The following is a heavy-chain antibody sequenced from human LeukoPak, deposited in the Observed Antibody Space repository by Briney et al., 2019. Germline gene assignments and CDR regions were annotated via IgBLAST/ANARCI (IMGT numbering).Heavy chain of an antibody. CDR2: IYPGDSDT. CDR1: GYTFTNYW. CDR3: ARRYTSRATRYFDY. V-gene: IGHV5-51*01. J-gene: IGHJ4*02. D-gene: IGHD5-18*01. Sequence: GESLKISCKGSGYTFTNYWIGRVRQMPGKGLEWMGIIYPGDSDTRYSPSFQGQVTISADKSISTAYLQWSSLKASDTAMYYCARRYTSRATRYFDYWGQGTLVTVSS.